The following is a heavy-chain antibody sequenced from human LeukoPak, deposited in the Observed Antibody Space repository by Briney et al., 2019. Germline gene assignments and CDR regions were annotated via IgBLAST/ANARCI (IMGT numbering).Heavy chain of an antibody. CDR2: ISSSSSTI. D-gene: IGHD3-16*02. V-gene: IGHV3-11*01. CDR1: GFTFSDYY. J-gene: IGHJ4*02. Sequence: GGSLRLSCAASGFTFSDYYMSWIREAPGQGLEWVSYISSSSSTIYYADSVKGRFTISRDNAKNSLYLQMNSLRAEDTAVYYCASSYVWGSYRRLDYWGQGTLVTVSS. CDR3: ASSYVWGSYRRLDY.